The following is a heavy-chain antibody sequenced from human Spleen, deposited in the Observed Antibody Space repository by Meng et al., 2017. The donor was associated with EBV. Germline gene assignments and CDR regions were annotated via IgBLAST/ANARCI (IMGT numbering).Heavy chain of an antibody. J-gene: IGHJ5*02. CDR1: GGSVSSTIYY. CDR2: VYYSGST. Sequence: QVQPQESGPGLVKPSETLSLTCTVSGGSVSSTIYYWSWIRQPPGKRLEWIGYVYYSGSTNYNPSLKSRVTISVDTSKNQFSLNLYSVTAADTAVYYCARENPARGNWFDPWGQGALVTVSS. V-gene: IGHV4-61*01. D-gene: IGHD3-10*01. CDR3: ARENPARGNWFDP.